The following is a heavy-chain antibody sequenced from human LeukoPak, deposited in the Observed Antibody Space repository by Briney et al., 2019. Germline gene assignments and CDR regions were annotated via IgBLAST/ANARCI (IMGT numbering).Heavy chain of an antibody. CDR2: ISSIGTTI. Sequence: GGSLRLSCAASGFTFSIYEMNWVRQAPGKGLEWVSYISSIGTTIYYADSVKGRFTISRDNAKNSLYLQMNSLRAEDTAVYYCARVDITFGGVIVVFDYWGQGTLVTVSS. D-gene: IGHD3-16*02. CDR3: ARVDITFGGVIVVFDY. V-gene: IGHV3-48*03. J-gene: IGHJ4*02. CDR1: GFTFSIYE.